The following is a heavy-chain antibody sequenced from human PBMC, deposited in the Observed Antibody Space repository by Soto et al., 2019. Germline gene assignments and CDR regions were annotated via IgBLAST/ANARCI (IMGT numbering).Heavy chain of an antibody. CDR2: ISSSAVYI. J-gene: IGHJ4*02. CDR1: GFNFITYS. D-gene: IGHD3-22*01. V-gene: IGHV3-21*01. Sequence: EVQLVESGGGPVRPGGSLKLSCAASGFNFITYSLSWVRQAPGKELEWVASISSSAVYIDYADSVKGRFTISRDNANNSLYLQMNSLRAEDTATYHCVRDGLDYYDTERLYFDNWGQGTLVTVSS. CDR3: VRDGLDYYDTERLYFDN.